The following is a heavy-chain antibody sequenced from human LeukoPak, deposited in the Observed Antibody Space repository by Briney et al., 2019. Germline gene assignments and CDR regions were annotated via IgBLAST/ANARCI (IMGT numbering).Heavy chain of an antibody. V-gene: IGHV3-66*01. Sequence: PGGSLRLSCAASGFTFSSYWMHWVCQAPGKGLEWVSVIYSGGSTYYADSVKGRFTISRDNSKNTLYLQMNSLRAEDTAVYYCASSEWFGELLPDYWGQGTLVTVSS. CDR2: IYSGGST. J-gene: IGHJ4*02. CDR1: GFTFSSYW. D-gene: IGHD3-10*01. CDR3: ASSEWFGELLPDY.